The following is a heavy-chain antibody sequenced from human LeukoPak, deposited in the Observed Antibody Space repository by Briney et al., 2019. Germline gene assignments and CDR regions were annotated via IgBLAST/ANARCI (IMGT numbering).Heavy chain of an antibody. V-gene: IGHV3-53*01. J-gene: IGHJ4*02. CDR3: ARGGIGVAGDFEY. CDR2: IYSGGST. Sequence: PGGSRRLSCAASGFTVSTDYMNWVRQAPGKGLEWVSVIYSGGSTYYADSVKGRFTISRDNSKNTLYLQMNSLRAEDTAVYYCARGGIGVAGDFEYWGQGTLVTVSS. D-gene: IGHD6-19*01. CDR1: GFTVSTDY.